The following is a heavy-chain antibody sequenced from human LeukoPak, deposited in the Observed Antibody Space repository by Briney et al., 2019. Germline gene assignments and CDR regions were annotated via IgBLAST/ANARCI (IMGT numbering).Heavy chain of an antibody. Sequence: GGSLRLSCAASGFSFSSYWMSWVRQAPGKGLEWVANIKQDGSEKYYVASVKGRLTISRDNAKNSLYLQMNSLRAEDTAMYYCARAGQEWFGELGFYSWGQGTLVTVSS. V-gene: IGHV3-7*01. CDR1: GFSFSSYW. D-gene: IGHD3-10*01. CDR2: IKQDGSEK. J-gene: IGHJ4*02. CDR3: ARAGQEWFGELGFYS.